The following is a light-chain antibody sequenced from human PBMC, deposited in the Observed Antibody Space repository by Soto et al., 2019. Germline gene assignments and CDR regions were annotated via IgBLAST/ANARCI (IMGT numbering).Light chain of an antibody. Sequence: EIALTQSPGTLSLSPGEIATLSCRASQSVSSSYLAWSQQKPGQAPRLLIYGASSRATGIPDRFSGSGSGTDFTLTISRLEPEDFAVYYCQQYGSASWTFGQGTKVEIK. CDR3: QQYGSASWT. CDR2: GAS. V-gene: IGKV3-20*01. CDR1: QSVSSSY. J-gene: IGKJ1*01.